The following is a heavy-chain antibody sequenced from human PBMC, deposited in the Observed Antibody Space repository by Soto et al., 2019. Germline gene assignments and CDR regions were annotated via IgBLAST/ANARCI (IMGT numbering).Heavy chain of an antibody. CDR2: IYKGGSI. V-gene: IGHV4-34*01. D-gene: IGHD3-22*01. Sequence: SETLSLTCAVYGGSFSGYYWTWIRQPPGTGLEWIGYIYKGGSINYNPSLKSRVTISVDTSNNQFSLKLSSVTAADTAVYYCARAYYDRSGYAVDPWGQGTLVTAPQ. CDR3: ARAYYDRSGYAVDP. J-gene: IGHJ5*02. CDR1: GGSFSGYY.